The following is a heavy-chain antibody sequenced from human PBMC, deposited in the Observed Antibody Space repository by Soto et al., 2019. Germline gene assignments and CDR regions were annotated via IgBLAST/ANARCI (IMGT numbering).Heavy chain of an antibody. CDR3: TRGGSNTWRFDP. Sequence: EVQLVESGGGLVQPGNSLQLSCAASGFLFSDSVIHWVRQAPGKGLEWVGRIRRKVNSYATAYTASVNGRFAISRDDSRNTAYIQMNSLQGEDTALYYCTRGGSNTWRFDPWGQGTLVIVSS. CDR2: IRRKVNSYAT. D-gene: IGHD7-27*01. J-gene: IGHJ5*02. CDR1: GFLFSDSV. V-gene: IGHV3-73*01.